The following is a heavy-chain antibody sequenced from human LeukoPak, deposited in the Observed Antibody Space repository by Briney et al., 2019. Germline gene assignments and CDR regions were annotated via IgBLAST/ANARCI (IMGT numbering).Heavy chain of an antibody. CDR2: IIPIFGTA. Sequence: ASVKVSCKASGGTFSSYAISWVRQAPGQGLEWMGGIIPIFGTANYAQKFQGRVTITADTSATTAYLELRSLRSDDTAVYYCGRLGYCTGSSCPTSYYNWFDPWGQGTLVTVSS. CDR1: GGTFSSYA. J-gene: IGHJ5*02. V-gene: IGHV1-69*06. CDR3: GRLGYCTGSSCPTSYYNWFDP. D-gene: IGHD2-15*01.